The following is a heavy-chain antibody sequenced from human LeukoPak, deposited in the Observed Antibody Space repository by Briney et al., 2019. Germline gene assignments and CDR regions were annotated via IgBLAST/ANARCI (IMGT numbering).Heavy chain of an antibody. V-gene: IGHV3-7*01. CDR2: IKLDGSEK. Sequence: GGSLRLSCVASGFTFGKNWMSWVRQAPGKGLEWVANIKLDGSEKNYVDSVKGRFTISRDNAKNSLYLQMNSLRAEDTAVYYCARDRPITMVRGVKPYAFDIWGQGTMVTVSS. J-gene: IGHJ3*02. D-gene: IGHD3-10*01. CDR1: GFTFGKNW. CDR3: ARDRPITMVRGVKPYAFDI.